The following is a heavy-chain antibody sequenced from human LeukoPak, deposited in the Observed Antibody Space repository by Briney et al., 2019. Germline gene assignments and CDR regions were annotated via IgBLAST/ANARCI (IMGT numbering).Heavy chain of an antibody. D-gene: IGHD1-1*01. V-gene: IGHV3-23*01. Sequence: GGSLRLSCAASGSTFSSYSMNWVRQAPGKGLEWVSAISGSGGSTYYADSVKGRFTISRDNSKNTLYLQMNSLRAEDTAVYYCAKLGGVLERRSGIDYWGQGTLVTVSS. J-gene: IGHJ4*02. CDR3: AKLGGVLERRSGIDY. CDR2: ISGSGGST. CDR1: GSTFSSYS.